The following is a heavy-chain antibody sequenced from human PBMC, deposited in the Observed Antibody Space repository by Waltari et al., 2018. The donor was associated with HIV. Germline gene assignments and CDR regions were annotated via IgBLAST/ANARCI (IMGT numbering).Heavy chain of an antibody. Sequence: EEQLLESGGGLVQPGGSLTLSCVAFGFSFSRYWMLWVRQAPGGGAGWVGRMNQGGGVLSNVYSVGGRFTVSRDDAMESLYLHMEARGGKEKGGYYCVEAHYWGFVSDYHYGLDVWGQVTTVIVSS. CDR1: GFSFSRYW. V-gene: IGHV3-7*01. CDR2: MNQGGGVL. D-gene: IGHD7-27*01. CDR3: VEAHYWGFVSDYHYGLDV. J-gene: IGHJ6*02.